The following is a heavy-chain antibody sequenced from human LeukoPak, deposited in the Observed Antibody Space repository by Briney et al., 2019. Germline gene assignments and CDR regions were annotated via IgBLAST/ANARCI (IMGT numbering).Heavy chain of an antibody. V-gene: IGHV4-39*01. J-gene: IGHJ1*01. D-gene: IGHD6-19*01. CDR1: GGSVSSSSYY. CDR2: IYYSGST. CDR3: ARHAVAGRVEYFQH. Sequence: SETLSLTCTVSGGSVSSSSYYWGWIRQPPGKGLEWIGSIYYSGSTYYNPSLKSRVTISVDTSKNQFSLKLSSVTAADTAVCYCARHAVAGRVEYFQHWGQGTLVTVSS.